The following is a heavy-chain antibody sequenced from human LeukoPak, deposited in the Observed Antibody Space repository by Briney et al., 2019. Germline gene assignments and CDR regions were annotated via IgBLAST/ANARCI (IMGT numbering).Heavy chain of an antibody. CDR2: ISAYNANT. CDR1: GYTFTNYG. V-gene: IGHV1-18*01. J-gene: IGHJ4*02. CDR3: ARSHSGSLRAPFDY. Sequence: ASVKVSCKASGYTFTNYGMIWVRQAPGQGLEWMGWISAYNANTNHPQKVQGRVTLTTDTSTSTAYMELRSLTSDDTAVYYCARSHSGSLRAPFDYWGQGTLVTVSS. D-gene: IGHD3-22*01.